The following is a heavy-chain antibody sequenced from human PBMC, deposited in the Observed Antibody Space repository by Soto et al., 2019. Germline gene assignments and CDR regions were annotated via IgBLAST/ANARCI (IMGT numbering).Heavy chain of an antibody. CDR3: ARGFRGGDADWLAP. J-gene: IGHJ5*02. CDR1: GYTFTSYA. V-gene: IGHV1-3*01. D-gene: IGHD2-21*02. CDR2: INAGNGNT. Sequence: QVQLVQSGAEVKKPGASVKVSCKASGYTFTSYAMHWVRQAPGQRLEWMGWINAGNGNTKYSQKFQGRVTITRDTSASTAYMELSSLRSEDTAVYYFARGFRGGDADWLAPRGQGTLVTVS.